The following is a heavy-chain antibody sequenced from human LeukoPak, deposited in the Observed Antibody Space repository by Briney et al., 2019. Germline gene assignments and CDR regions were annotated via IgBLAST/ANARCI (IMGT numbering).Heavy chain of an antibody. Sequence: GASVKVSCKASSYIFTRYGISWVRQAPGQGLEWMGWISGYNGNTNYAQKFQGRVSMTADTSTSTAYMELRSLRSDDTAVYYCARSGRGTYYYFDLWGQGTLVTVSS. J-gene: IGHJ4*02. CDR1: SYIFTRYG. CDR2: ISGYNGNT. D-gene: IGHD1-26*01. V-gene: IGHV1-18*01. CDR3: ARSGRGTYYYFDL.